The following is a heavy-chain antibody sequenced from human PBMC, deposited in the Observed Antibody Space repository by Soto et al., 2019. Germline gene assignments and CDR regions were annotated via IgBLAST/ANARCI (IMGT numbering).Heavy chain of an antibody. Sequence: QVQLVQSGAEVKKPGSSVKVSCKASGGTFSSYTISWVRQAPGQGLEWMGRIIPILGIANYAQKFQGRVTITADNSTSTAYMELSSLRSEDTAVYYCASMTGYSSGWYDYWGQGTLVTVSS. CDR1: GGTFSSYT. CDR3: ASMTGYSSGWYDY. V-gene: IGHV1-69*02. J-gene: IGHJ4*02. D-gene: IGHD6-19*01. CDR2: IIPILGIA.